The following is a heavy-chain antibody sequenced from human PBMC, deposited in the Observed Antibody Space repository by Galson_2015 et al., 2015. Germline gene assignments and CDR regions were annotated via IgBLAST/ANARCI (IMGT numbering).Heavy chain of an antibody. CDR2: MNPNSGNT. J-gene: IGHJ4*02. CDR3: AKTEGATSSEEGVDY. Sequence: SVKVSCKASGYTFTSYDINWVRQAPGHGLEWMGWMNPNSGNTGYAQKFQGRVTMTRDTSINTAYMELSSLRSEDTAIYYCAKTEGATSSEEGVDYWAQATLSTVAS. V-gene: IGHV1-8*01. CDR1: GYTFTSYD. D-gene: IGHD2-2*01.